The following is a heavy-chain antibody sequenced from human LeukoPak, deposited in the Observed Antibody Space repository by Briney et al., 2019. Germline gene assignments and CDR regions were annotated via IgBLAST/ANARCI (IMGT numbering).Heavy chain of an antibody. CDR1: GFTFSDSF. Sequence: GGSLRLSCTASGFTFSDSFMSWIRQAPGKGLEFISYISSRSTTIYYADSVKGRFTISRDNAKNLLYLQMNSLRVDDTAVFYCAKGSLAVPTTLFDFWGQGTLVTVSS. CDR2: ISSRSTTI. D-gene: IGHD1-26*01. V-gene: IGHV3-11*01. CDR3: AKGSLAVPTTLFDF. J-gene: IGHJ4*02.